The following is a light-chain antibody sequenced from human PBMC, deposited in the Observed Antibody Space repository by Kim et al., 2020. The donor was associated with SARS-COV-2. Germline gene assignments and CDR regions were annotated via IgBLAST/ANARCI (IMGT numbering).Light chain of an antibody. J-gene: IGKJ4*01. CDR2: AAS. CDR1: QSIGTR. V-gene: IGKV1-39*01. CDR3: QQSYSTPWLT. Sequence: IQMTQSPSSLAASVGDRVTIACRESQSIGTRLNWYQQRPRKAPKLLIYAASSLQSGVPSRFSGTGSGTDFALTISSLQPEDFATYYCQQSYSTPWLTFGGGAKVDIK.